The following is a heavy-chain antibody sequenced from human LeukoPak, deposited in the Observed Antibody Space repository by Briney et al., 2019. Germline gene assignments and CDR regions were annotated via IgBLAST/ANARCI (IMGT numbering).Heavy chain of an antibody. D-gene: IGHD3-9*01. CDR1: GFTFSTYP. Sequence: GGSLRLSCEASGFTFSTYPMHWVRQAPDKGLEWVAMISYHGSNEYYADSVKGRFTISRDNSKNTLYLQMNNPRVEDTAIYYCARVHDTTGYYHYFDSWGQGTVVTVSS. V-gene: IGHV3-30*04. J-gene: IGHJ4*02. CDR3: ARVHDTTGYYHYFDS. CDR2: ISYHGSNE.